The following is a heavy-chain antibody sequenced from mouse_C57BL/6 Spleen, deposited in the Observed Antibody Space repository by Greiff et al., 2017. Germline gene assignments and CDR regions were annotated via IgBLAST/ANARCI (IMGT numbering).Heavy chain of an antibody. D-gene: IGHD3-3*01. J-gene: IGHJ2*01. V-gene: IGHV1-19*01. CDR2: INPYNGGT. Sequence: EVQLQQSGPVLVKPGASVKMSCKASGYTFTDYYMNWVKQSHGKSLEWIGVINPYNGGTSYNQKFKGKATLTVDKSSSPAYMELNSLTSEDSAVYYCAKRGTRYFDYWGQGTTLTVSS. CDR1: GYTFTDYY. CDR3: AKRGTRYFDY.